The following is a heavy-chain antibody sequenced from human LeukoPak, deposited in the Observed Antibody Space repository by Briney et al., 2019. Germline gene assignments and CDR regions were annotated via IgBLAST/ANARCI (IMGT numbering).Heavy chain of an antibody. CDR3: AGRIAAAGPFDY. J-gene: IGHJ4*02. D-gene: IGHD6-13*01. CDR1: GFTFISYS. V-gene: IGHV3-21*01. CDR2: ISSSSSYI. Sequence: GGSLRLSCAASGFTFISYSMNWVRQAPGKGLEWVSSISSSSSYIYYADSVKGRFTISRDNAKNSLYLQMNSLRAEDTAVYYCAGRIAAAGPFDYWGQGTLVTVSS.